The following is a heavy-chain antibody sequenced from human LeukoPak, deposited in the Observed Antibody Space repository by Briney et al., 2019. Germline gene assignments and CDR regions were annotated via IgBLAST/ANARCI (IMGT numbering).Heavy chain of an antibody. Sequence: GGSLRLSCAASGFTFSSYSMNWVRQAPGKGLEWVSSISSSSSYIYYADSVKGRFTISRDNAKKSLYLQMNSLRAEDTAVYYCARDCSSTSCYDVWGKGTTVTISS. CDR2: ISSSSSYI. J-gene: IGHJ6*04. D-gene: IGHD2-2*01. V-gene: IGHV3-21*03. CDR3: ARDCSSTSCYDV. CDR1: GFTFSSYS.